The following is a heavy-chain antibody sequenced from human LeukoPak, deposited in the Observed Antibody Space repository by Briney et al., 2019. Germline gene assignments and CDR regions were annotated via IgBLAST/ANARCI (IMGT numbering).Heavy chain of an antibody. V-gene: IGHV3-30-3*01. CDR1: GFTFSSYA. CDR2: ISYDGSNK. J-gene: IGHJ5*02. D-gene: IGHD6-19*01. CDR3: ARDGYSSGWYEGNWCDP. Sequence: PGGSLRLSCAASGFTFSSYAMRWVRQAPGKGLEWVAVISYDGSNKYYADSVKGRFTISRDNSKNTLYLQMNSLRAEDTAVYYCARDGYSSGWYEGNWCDPWGQGTLVTVSS.